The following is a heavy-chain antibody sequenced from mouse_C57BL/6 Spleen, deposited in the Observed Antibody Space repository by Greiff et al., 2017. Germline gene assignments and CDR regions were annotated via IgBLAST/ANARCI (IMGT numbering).Heavy chain of an antibody. CDR3: ARGDSSGQRGWFAY. D-gene: IGHD3-2*02. CDR2: IDPNSGGT. Sequence: QVQLQQPGAELVKPGASVKLSCKASGYTFTSYWMRWVKQRPGRGLEWIGRIDPNSGGTKYNEKFKSKATLTVDKPSSTAYMQLSSLTSEDSAVXYCARGDSSGQRGWFAYWGQGTMVTVSA. J-gene: IGHJ3*01. CDR1: GYTFTSYW. V-gene: IGHV1-72*01.